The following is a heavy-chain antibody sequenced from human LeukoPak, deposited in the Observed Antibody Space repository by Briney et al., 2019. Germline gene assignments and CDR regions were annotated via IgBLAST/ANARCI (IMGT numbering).Heavy chain of an antibody. CDR1: GFPFSSYS. CDR3: ARGYYYDSSGYSPPLDY. CDR2: ISSSSSYI. D-gene: IGHD3-22*01. Sequence: GGSLSLSCAASGFPFSSYSMNWVRQAPGKGLEWVSSISSSSSYIYYADSVKGRFTLSRDNAKNSLYLQMNSLRAEDTAVYYCARGYYYDSSGYSPPLDYWGQGTLVTVSS. V-gene: IGHV3-21*01. J-gene: IGHJ4*02.